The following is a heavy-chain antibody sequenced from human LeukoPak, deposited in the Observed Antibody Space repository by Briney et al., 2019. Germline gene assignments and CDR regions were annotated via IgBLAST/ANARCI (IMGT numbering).Heavy chain of an antibody. Sequence: PGGSLRLSCAASGFTFTRSAMSWVRQAPGKGLEWVSAFSGGGDTYYADSVKGRFTISRDTSKNTLYLQMNSLSAEDTAVYYCAKERLRYFDFDFWGQGTLVTVSS. J-gene: IGHJ4*02. CDR2: FSGGGDT. CDR3: AKERLRYFDFDF. V-gene: IGHV3-23*01. CDR1: GFTFTRSA. D-gene: IGHD3-9*01.